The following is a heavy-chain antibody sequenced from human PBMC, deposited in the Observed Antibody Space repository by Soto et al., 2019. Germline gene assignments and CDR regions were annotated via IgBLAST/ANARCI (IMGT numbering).Heavy chain of an antibody. V-gene: IGHV1-18*01. J-gene: IGHJ4*02. CDR3: ARGRDGDY. D-gene: IGHD6-6*01. CDR1: GYAFTTYG. Sequence: QVHLVQSGAEVKKPGASVKVSCQGSGYAFTTYGITWVRQAPGQGLEWMGWISAHNGNTNYAQKLQGRVTVTRDTSTCTAYMELRSLRYDDTAVYYCARGRDGDYWVQGALVNVS. CDR2: ISAHNGNT.